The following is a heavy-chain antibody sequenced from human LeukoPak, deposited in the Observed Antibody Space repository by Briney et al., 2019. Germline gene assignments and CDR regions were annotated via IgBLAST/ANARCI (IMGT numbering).Heavy chain of an antibody. V-gene: IGHV4-39*01. CDR3: ARRDRIAAAGYYYYGMDV. CDR1: GGSISSYY. Sequence: PSETLSLTCTVSGGSISSYYWSWIRQPPGKGLEWIGSIYYSGSTYYNPSLKSRVTISVDTSKNQFSLKLSSVTAADTAVYYCARRDRIAAAGYYYYGMDVWGQGTTVTVSS. CDR2: IYYSGST. J-gene: IGHJ6*02. D-gene: IGHD6-13*01.